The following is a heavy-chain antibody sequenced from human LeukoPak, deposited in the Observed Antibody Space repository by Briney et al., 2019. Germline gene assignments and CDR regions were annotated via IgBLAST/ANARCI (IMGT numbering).Heavy chain of an antibody. Sequence: ASVKVSCKASGYTFTSYGISWVRQAPGQGLEWRGWISAYNGNTNYAQKLQGRVTMTTDTSTSTAYMELRSLRSDDTAVYYCARDCSSTSCYVVGSFDYWGQGTLVTVSS. D-gene: IGHD2-2*01. CDR3: ARDCSSTSCYVVGSFDY. J-gene: IGHJ4*02. CDR1: GYTFTSYG. V-gene: IGHV1-18*01. CDR2: ISAYNGNT.